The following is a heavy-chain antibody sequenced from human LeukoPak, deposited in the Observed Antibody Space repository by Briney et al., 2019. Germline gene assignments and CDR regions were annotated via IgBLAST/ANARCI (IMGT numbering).Heavy chain of an antibody. J-gene: IGHJ4*02. CDR2: ISRSGRTI. D-gene: IGHD6-13*01. V-gene: IGHV3-48*03. CDR1: GCTFSSYE. Sequence: GGALRLSCAASGCTFSSYEMNWVRQAPGKGLEGVSYISRSGRTIYYADSVKGRFTISRDNAKNSLYMQMKSRRAEDTGVSYCAILTLAAAAPFDYWGQGTLVTVSS. CDR3: AILTLAAAAPFDY.